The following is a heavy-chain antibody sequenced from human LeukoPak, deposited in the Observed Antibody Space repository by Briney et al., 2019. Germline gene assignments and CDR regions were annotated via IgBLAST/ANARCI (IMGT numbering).Heavy chain of an antibody. D-gene: IGHD1-26*01. CDR3: ARDRAYSFDC. Sequence: PGGSLRLSCAASGFTFSSYGMHWVRQAPGKGLEWVSVMYNGGSTYYADSVKGRFTFSRDNSKNTLYLHMNSLRVEDTAVYYCARDRAYSFDCWGQGILVTVSS. CDR2: MYNGGST. J-gene: IGHJ4*02. V-gene: IGHV3-53*01. CDR1: GFTFSSYG.